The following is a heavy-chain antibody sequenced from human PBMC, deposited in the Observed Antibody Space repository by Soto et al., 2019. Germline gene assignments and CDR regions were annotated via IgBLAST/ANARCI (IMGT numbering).Heavy chain of an antibody. V-gene: IGHV4-31*03. D-gene: IGHD2-8*01. CDR1: GGSISSGGYY. J-gene: IGHJ6*02. CDR2: IYYSGST. CDR3: ARAPIYCTNGVCYEAYYYYGMDV. Sequence: SETLSLTCTVSGGSISSGGYYWSWIRQHPGKGLEWIGYIYYSGSTYYNPSLKSRVTISVDTSKNQFSLKLSSVTAADTAVYYCARAPIYCTNGVCYEAYYYYGMDVWGQGTTVTSP.